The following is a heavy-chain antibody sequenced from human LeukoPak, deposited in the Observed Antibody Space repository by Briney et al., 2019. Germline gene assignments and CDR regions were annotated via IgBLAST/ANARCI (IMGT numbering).Heavy chain of an antibody. CDR1: GGSITGGTYY. CDR3: ARGQDVAAENYFDY. J-gene: IGHJ4*02. CDR2: IFPSGTT. Sequence: PSETLSLTCTVSGGSITGGTYYWSWIRQPAGKGLEWIGRIFPSGTTNYNPSLKSRVTISIDTSKNQFSLKLTSVTAADTAVYYCARGQDVAAENYFDYWGQGTLVTVSS. V-gene: IGHV4-61*02. D-gene: IGHD6-25*01.